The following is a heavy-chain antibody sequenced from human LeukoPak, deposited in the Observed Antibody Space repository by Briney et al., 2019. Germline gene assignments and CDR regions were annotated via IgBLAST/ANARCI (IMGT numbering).Heavy chain of an antibody. CDR1: GYSISSGYY. J-gene: IGHJ5*02. CDR3: ARSYYGDNWFDP. V-gene: IGHV4-38-2*02. CDR2: IYHSGST. D-gene: IGHD3-10*01. Sequence: SETLSLTCTVSGYSISSGYYWGWIRQPPGKGLEWIGSIYHSGSTYYNPSLKSRVTISVDTSKNQFSLQLSSVTAADTAVYYCARSYYGDNWFDPWGQGTLVTVSS.